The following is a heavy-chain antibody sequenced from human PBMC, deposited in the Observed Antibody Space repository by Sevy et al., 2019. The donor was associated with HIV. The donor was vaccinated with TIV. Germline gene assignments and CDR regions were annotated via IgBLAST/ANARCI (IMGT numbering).Heavy chain of an antibody. D-gene: IGHD5-18*01. CDR1: GGSISSGGYS. CDR2: IYHSGST. Sequence: SETLSLTCAVSGGSISSGGYSWSWIRQPPGKGLECIGYIYHSGSTYYNPSLKSRVTISVDRSKNQFSLKLSSVTAADTAVYYCARGIRGYSYGYFDYWGQGTLVTVSS. J-gene: IGHJ4*02. CDR3: ARGIRGYSYGYFDY. V-gene: IGHV4-30-2*01.